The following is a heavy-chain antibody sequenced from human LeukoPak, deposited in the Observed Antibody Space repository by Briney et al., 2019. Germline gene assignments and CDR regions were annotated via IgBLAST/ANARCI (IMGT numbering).Heavy chain of an antibody. V-gene: IGHV3-48*03. CDR1: GFDLITYA. Sequence: GGSLRLSCAASGFDLITYAMNWVRQAPGKGLEWIADITISGHTKNYADSVRGRFTISIDNARTSLYLQTNSLRVEDTGVYYCARGDPHADLWGQGTLVTVSS. CDR3: ARGDPHADL. CDR2: ITISGHTK. J-gene: IGHJ5*02.